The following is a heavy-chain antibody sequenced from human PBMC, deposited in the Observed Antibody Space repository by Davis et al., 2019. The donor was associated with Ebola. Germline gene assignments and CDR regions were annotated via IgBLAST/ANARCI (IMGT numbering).Heavy chain of an antibody. CDR3: ARALPRYCSSTSCQRGGWFDP. V-gene: IGHV4-34*01. J-gene: IGHJ5*02. CDR2: INHSGST. CDR1: GGSFSGYY. D-gene: IGHD2-2*01. Sequence: SETLSLTCAVYGGSFSGYYWSWIRQPPGKGLEWIGEINHSGSTNYNPSLKSRVTISVDTSKNQFSLKLNSVTAADTAVYYCARALPRYCSSTSCQRGGWFDPWGQGTLVTVSS.